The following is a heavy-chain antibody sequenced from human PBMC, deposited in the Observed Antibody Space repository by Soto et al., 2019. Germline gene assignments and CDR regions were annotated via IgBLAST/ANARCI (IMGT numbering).Heavy chain of an antibody. CDR1: GYSFTDYA. V-gene: IGHV1-18*04. CDR3: ARRGTYHHDRSGSWMGTNYDYGMDV. D-gene: IGHD3-22*01. Sequence: ASVKVSCKASGYSFTDYAITWVRQAPGQGLEWMGWISAYDANTNYAQKVQGRVTMTTDTSTSTAYMELRSLRSDDTAVYYCARRGTYHHDRSGSWMGTNYDYGMDVWGRGTTVTVSS. J-gene: IGHJ6*02. CDR2: ISAYDANT.